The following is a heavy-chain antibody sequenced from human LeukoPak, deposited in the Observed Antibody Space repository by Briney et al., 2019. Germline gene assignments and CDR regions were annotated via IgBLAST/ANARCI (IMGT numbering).Heavy chain of an antibody. J-gene: IGHJ4*02. D-gene: IGHD6-13*01. V-gene: IGHV1-46*01. CDR1: GYTFTSYY. CDR3: ARDLLSIAAAGTPGGN. Sequence: GASVKVSCKASGYTFTSYYMHWARQAPGQGLEWMGIINPSGGSTSYAQKFQGRVTMTRDTSTSTVYMELSSLRSEDTAVYYCARDLLSIAAAGTPGGNWGQGTLVTVSS. CDR2: INPSGGST.